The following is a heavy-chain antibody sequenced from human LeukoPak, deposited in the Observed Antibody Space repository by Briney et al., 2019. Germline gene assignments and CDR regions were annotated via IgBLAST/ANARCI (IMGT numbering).Heavy chain of an antibody. D-gene: IGHD4-17*01. CDR3: ARSRGYGDYLDAFDI. Sequence: PSETLSLTCAVYGGSFSGYYWSWIRQPSGKGLEWIGEINHSGSTNYNPSLKSRVTISVDTSKNQFSLKLSSVTAADTAVYYCARSRGYGDYLDAFDIWGQGTMVTVSS. V-gene: IGHV4-34*01. CDR1: GGSFSGYY. CDR2: INHSGST. J-gene: IGHJ3*02.